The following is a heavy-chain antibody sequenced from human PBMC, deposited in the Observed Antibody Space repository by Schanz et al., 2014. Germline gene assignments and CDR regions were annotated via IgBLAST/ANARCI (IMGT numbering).Heavy chain of an antibody. CDR1: GFTFSSYG. CDR2: IWYDENNK. CDR3: ARANYRRKINFDY. J-gene: IGHJ4*02. V-gene: IGHV3-33*01. Sequence: QVQLVESGGGVVQFGRSLRLSCVASGFTFSSYGMHWVRQAPGKGLEWVAVIWYDENNKYYADSVKGRFTMSRDNSKNALYRQINSLRAEDTSVYYCARANYRRKINFDYWGRGTLVTVSS. D-gene: IGHD3-10*01.